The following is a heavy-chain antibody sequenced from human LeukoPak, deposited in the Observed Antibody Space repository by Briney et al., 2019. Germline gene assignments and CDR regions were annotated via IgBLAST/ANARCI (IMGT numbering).Heavy chain of an antibody. Sequence: SETLSLTCTVSGYSINSGYYWGWIRQPPGEGLEWIGSVYHTGTAYYNPSLESRVTISLDRSKNQVSLKVSPLTAADTAVYYCVRDGPYRITNMDVWGKGTTVTVSS. V-gene: IGHV4-38-2*02. CDR1: GYSINSGYY. CDR3: VRDGPYRITNMDV. J-gene: IGHJ6*03. CDR2: VYHTGTA.